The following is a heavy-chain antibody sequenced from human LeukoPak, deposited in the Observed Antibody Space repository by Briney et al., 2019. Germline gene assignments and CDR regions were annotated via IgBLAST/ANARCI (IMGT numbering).Heavy chain of an antibody. CDR2: FDPEDGET. Sequence: ASVKVSCKVSGYTLTELSMHWVRQAPGKGLEWMGGFDPEDGETIYAQKFQGRVTMTEDTSTDTAYMELSSLRSEDTAVYYCATVLRRTYYYDSSGYYQDWGQGTLVTVSS. J-gene: IGHJ4*02. D-gene: IGHD3-22*01. CDR1: GYTLTELS. CDR3: ATVLRRTYYYDSSGYYQD. V-gene: IGHV1-24*01.